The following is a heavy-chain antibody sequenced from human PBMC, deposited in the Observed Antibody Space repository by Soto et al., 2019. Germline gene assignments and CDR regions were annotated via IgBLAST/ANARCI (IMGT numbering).Heavy chain of an antibody. CDR2: IIPIFGTA. CDR1: EDTFRNYA. D-gene: IGHD3-22*01. J-gene: IGHJ2*01. Sequence: QVELVQSGAEVKKPGSSVKVSCQASEDTFRNYAISWVRQAPGQGLEWMGGIIPIFGTANYAQKFQGRVTISAVTSANTVYLELSSLRAEDTAVYYCASTKYDSSAYYYWYLGLWGRRTLVTVSS. CDR3: ASTKYDSSAYYYWYLGL. V-gene: IGHV1-69*06.